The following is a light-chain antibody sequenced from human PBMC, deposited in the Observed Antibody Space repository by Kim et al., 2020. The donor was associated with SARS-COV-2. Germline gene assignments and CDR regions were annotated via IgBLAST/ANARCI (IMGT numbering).Light chain of an antibody. CDR2: AAS. Sequence: EIVLTQSPGTLSLSPGERATLSCRASQSVRNNYFAWYQQKPGQTPRLLIHAASSRATDIPDRFSRSGSGTDFTLTISRLEPEDFGVFYCQQYGSAPNTFGQGTKLEI. CDR3: QQYGSAPNT. V-gene: IGKV3-20*01. J-gene: IGKJ2*01. CDR1: QSVRNNY.